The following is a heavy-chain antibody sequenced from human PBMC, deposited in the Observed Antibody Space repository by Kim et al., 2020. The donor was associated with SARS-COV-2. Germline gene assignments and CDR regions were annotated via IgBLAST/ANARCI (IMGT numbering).Heavy chain of an antibody. J-gene: IGHJ6*02. V-gene: IGHV3-33*01. CDR1: GFTFSSYG. Sequence: GGSLRLSCAASGFTFSSYGMHWVRQAPGKGLEWVAVIWYDGSNKYYADSVKGRFTISRDNSKNTLYLQMNSLRAEDTAVYYCARDRVTGRDYYYYYGMDVWGQGTTVTVSS. CDR2: IWYDGSNK. CDR3: ARDRVTGRDYYYYYGMDV. D-gene: IGHD3-10*01.